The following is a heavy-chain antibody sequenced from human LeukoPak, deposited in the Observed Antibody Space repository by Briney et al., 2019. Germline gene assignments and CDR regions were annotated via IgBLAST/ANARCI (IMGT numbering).Heavy chain of an antibody. CDR2: IYSGGST. D-gene: IGHD3-3*01. Sequence: GGSLRLSCAASGFTVSSNYMRWVRQAPGKGLEWVSVIYSGGSTYYADSVKGRFTISRDNSKNTLYLQMNSLRAEDTAVYYCARATYDFWSGPNFDYWGQATLVTVSS. CDR3: ARATYDFWSGPNFDY. V-gene: IGHV3-53*01. CDR1: GFTVSSNY. J-gene: IGHJ4*02.